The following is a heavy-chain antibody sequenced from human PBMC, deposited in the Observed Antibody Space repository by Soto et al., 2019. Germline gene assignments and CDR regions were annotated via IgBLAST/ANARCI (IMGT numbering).Heavy chain of an antibody. CDR2: ISGGGDTT. V-gene: IGHV3-23*01. CDR1: GFTFNNYA. CDR3: AKGRGASGSVTPRVDY. J-gene: IGHJ4*02. D-gene: IGHD3-10*01. Sequence: EVQLLESGGGLVQPGGSLRLSCAASGFTFNNYAMTWVRQAPGKGLEWVSAISGGGDTTSYADSVKGRFTVSRDGSKTTLYLKMTSLRGEATALYYCAKGRGASGSVTPRVDYWGQGTLVSVSS.